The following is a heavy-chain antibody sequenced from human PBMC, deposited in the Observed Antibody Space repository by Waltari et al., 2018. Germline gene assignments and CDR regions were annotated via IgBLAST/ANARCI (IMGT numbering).Heavy chain of an antibody. J-gene: IGHJ4*02. V-gene: IGHV4-31*03. CDR3: ARATCGDLFLCDF. Sequence: QVQLQESGPGLVKASQPLSLTCTVSGDSISSGDYCWNWIRQHPGKGLEWIGYISYRGSTSYNPSRNSRVTISVETSQNQFSLKLSSVTAADTAVYYCARATCGDLFLCDFWGPGTLVSVSS. CDR1: GDSISSGDYC. CDR2: ISYRGST. D-gene: IGHD3-10*01.